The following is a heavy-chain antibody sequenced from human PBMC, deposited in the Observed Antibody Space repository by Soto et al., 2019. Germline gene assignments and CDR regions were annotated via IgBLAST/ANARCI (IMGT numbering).Heavy chain of an antibody. CDR3: AKYAASTWSLFDF. CDR2: ISASGGST. D-gene: IGHD6-13*01. J-gene: IGHJ4*02. V-gene: IGHV3-23*01. Sequence: EVQLLESGGGLVQPGGSLRLSCAASGFTFSTYAMNWVRQAPGKGLESVSAISASGGSTYYADSVKGRFTISRDNSKNTLYLQMNSLRAEDTAVYYCAKYAASTWSLFDFWGQGTLVTVSS. CDR1: GFTFSTYA.